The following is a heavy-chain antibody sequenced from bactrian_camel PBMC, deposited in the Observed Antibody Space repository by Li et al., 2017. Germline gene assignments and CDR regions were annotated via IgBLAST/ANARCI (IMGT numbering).Heavy chain of an antibody. CDR1: GFTFSSYL. CDR2: ITSEGSNV. V-gene: IGHV3-2*01. D-gene: IGHD2*01. Sequence: GGLVQPGGSLRLSCAASGFTFSSYLMSWVRQAPGKGLEWVSSITSEGSNVYYADSVKGRFTISHDNAKNTLYLQMNGLKPEDTAMHYCAADTTQRVGGGIPPWTLFRHQGQGTQVTVS. J-gene: IGHJ4*01.